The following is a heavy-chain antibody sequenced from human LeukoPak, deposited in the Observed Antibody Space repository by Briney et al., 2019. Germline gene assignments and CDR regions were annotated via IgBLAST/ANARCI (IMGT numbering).Heavy chain of an antibody. CDR3: VRDPGFGSNCRRFDP. CDR2: INYSGST. Sequence: PSQTLSLTCTVSGGSISGGDYYWSWIRQPPGKGPEWIGNINYSGSTYYKSSLKNRVTISVDTSKNHFSLKLTSVTAADTAVYYCVRDPGFGSNCRRFDPWGQGTLVTVSS. D-gene: IGHD2-21*01. J-gene: IGHJ5*02. CDR1: GGSISGGDYY. V-gene: IGHV4-30-4*08.